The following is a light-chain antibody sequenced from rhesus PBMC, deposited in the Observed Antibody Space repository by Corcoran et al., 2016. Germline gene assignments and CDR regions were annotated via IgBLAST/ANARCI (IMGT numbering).Light chain of an antibody. CDR3: CSYAGTFIYI. J-gene: IGLJ1*01. V-gene: IGLV2-23*02. CDR1: SSDVGAYNF. Sequence: QSALTQPRSVSGSPGQSVTISCTGTSSDVGAYNFVSWYQQHPDNAPKLVIYDVNERPSGVPHRFSGSKSGNTASLTISGLQAEDEADYYCCSYAGTFIYIFGTGTEVTVL. CDR2: DVN.